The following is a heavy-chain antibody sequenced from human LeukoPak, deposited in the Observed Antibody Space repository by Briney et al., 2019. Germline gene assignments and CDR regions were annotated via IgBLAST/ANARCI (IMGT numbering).Heavy chain of an antibody. CDR1: GFTFDDYT. Sequence: GGSLRLSCAASGFTFDDYTMHWVRQVPGKGLQWVSLITWDGGSTFYADYVKGRFTISRDNSKKSLSLQMYGLSTEDTALYYCARERRRVIDYWGQGTLVTVSS. J-gene: IGHJ4*02. CDR3: ARERRRVIDY. D-gene: IGHD1-26*01. CDR2: ITWDGGST. V-gene: IGHV3-43*01.